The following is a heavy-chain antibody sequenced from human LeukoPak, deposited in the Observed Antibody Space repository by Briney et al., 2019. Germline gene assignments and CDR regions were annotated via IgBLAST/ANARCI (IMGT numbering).Heavy chain of an antibody. D-gene: IGHD1-26*01. CDR3: ARLGARSTDY. V-gene: IGHV4-34*01. Sequence: SETLSLTCAVYGGSFSGYYWSWIRQPPGKGLEWIGEINHSGSTNYNPSLKSRVTISVDTSKNQFSLKLSSVTAADTAVYYCARLGARSTDYWGQGTLVTVSS. CDR1: GGSFSGYY. CDR2: INHSGST. J-gene: IGHJ4*02.